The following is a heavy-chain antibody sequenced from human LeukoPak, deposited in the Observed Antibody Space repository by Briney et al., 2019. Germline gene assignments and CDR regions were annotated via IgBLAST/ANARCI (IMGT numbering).Heavy chain of an antibody. CDR1: GFTFSSYA. V-gene: IGHV3-23*01. Sequence: GGSLRLSCAASGFTFSSYAMSWVRQAPGKGLEWVSAISGSGGSTYYADSVKGRFTISRDNSKNTLYLQMNSLRAEDTAVYYCAKDPELSYSSSPGHWLDPWGQGTLVTVSS. D-gene: IGHD6-6*01. CDR3: AKDPELSYSSSPGHWLDP. J-gene: IGHJ5*02. CDR2: ISGSGGST.